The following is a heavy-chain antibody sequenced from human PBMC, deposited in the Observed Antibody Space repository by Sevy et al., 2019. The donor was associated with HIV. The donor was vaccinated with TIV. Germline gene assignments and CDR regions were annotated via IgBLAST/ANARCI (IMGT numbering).Heavy chain of an antibody. Sequence: GGSLRLSCVASGFIFRDRYMSWIRQAPGKGLEWVSFISSRSSEINYADSVKGRFTVSRDNAKNSLYLQMNSLRAEATAVYYCAGDFMPVASAGTGALGVWGQGTAVTVSS. D-gene: IGHD6-13*01. CDR3: AGDFMPVASAGTGALGV. CDR1: GFIFRDRY. V-gene: IGHV3-11*05. J-gene: IGHJ6*02. CDR2: ISSRSSEI.